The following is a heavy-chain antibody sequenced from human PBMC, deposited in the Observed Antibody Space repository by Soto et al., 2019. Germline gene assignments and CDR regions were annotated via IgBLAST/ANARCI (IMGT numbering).Heavy chain of an antibody. V-gene: IGHV3-21*06. J-gene: IGHJ4*02. CDR3: ARGPISHYDY. CDR1: GFTFSSFT. D-gene: IGHD1-20*01. Sequence: GGSVRLSCAASGFTFSSFTMNWVRLAPERGLEWVSSISSTSNSIYYPDSVKGRFTISRDNTKNSLFLQMNSLRVEDTAVYYCARGPISHYDYQGPVALVTVS. CDR2: ISSTSNSI.